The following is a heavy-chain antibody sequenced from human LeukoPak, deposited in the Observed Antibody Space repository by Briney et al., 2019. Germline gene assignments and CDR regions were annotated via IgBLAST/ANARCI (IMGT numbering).Heavy chain of an antibody. Sequence: ASVKVSCKASGYTFTGYYMHWVRQAPGQGLEWTGWINPNSGGTNYAQKFQGRVTMTRDTSISTAYMELSSLRSDDTALYYCARDLDYGSGSYNGDCWGQGTQVTVSS. D-gene: IGHD3-10*01. CDR3: ARDLDYGSGSYNGDC. CDR1: GYTFTGYY. J-gene: IGHJ4*02. V-gene: IGHV1-2*02. CDR2: INPNSGGT.